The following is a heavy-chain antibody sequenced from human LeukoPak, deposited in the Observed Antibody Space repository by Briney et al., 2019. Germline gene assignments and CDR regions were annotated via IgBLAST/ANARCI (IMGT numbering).Heavy chain of an antibody. D-gene: IGHD3-10*01. J-gene: IGHJ5*02. V-gene: IGHV4-59*01. CDR2: IYYSGST. Sequence: ASKTLSLTCTVSGGSISSYYWSWIRQPPGKGLEWIGYIYYSGSTNYNPSLKSRVTISVDTSKNQFSLKLSSVTAADTAVYYCARGAYYYGSGSYYWFDPWGQGTLVTVSS. CDR3: ARGAYYYGSGSYYWFDP. CDR1: GGSISSYY.